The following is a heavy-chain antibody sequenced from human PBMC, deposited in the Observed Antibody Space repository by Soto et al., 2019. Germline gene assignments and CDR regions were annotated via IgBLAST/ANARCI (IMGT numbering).Heavy chain of an antibody. V-gene: IGHV3-30*18. D-gene: IGHD2-15*01. CDR2: ISYDGTDK. J-gene: IGHJ4*02. Sequence: QVQLVESGGGVVQPGRSLRLSCAASGFTFSNSGMHWVRQAPGKGLEWVAIISYDGTDKYYIDSVKGRFTISRDNSKNTLFLEMNSLRAEDTALYYCAKAYCSGGRCYEPNGWGQGTLVTVSS. CDR3: AKAYCSGGRCYEPNG. CDR1: GFTFSNSG.